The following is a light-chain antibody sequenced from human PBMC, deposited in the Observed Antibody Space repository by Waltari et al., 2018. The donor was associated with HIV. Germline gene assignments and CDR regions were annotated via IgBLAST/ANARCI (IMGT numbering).Light chain of an antibody. V-gene: IGLV2-23*01. CDR3: CSYAGSSVYV. CDR2: EGS. Sequence: QPALTQPASVSGSPGQSITIACTGTSSGFGSYNLVSWYQQHPGKAPKLIIYEGSKRPSGVSNRFSGSKSGNTAALTISGLQAEDEADYDCCSYAGSSVYVFGTGTEVAVL. CDR1: SSGFGSYNL. J-gene: IGLJ1*01.